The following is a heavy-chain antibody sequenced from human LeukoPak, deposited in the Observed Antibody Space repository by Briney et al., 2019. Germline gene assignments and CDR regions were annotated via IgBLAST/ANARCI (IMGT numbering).Heavy chain of an antibody. Sequence: GASVKVSCKASGYTFTSYDINWVRQATGQGLEWMGWMNPNSGNTGYAQKFQGRVTITRNTSISTADMELSSLTSEDTAVYYCARTCSSTSCSDFDYWGQGTLVTVSS. V-gene: IGHV1-8*03. J-gene: IGHJ4*02. CDR2: MNPNSGNT. D-gene: IGHD2-2*01. CDR1: GYTFTSYD. CDR3: ARTCSSTSCSDFDY.